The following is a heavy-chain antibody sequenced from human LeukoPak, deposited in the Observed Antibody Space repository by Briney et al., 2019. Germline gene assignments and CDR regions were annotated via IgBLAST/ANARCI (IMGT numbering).Heavy chain of an antibody. CDR1: GFTINNLG. J-gene: IGHJ6*04. Sequence: PGGSLRLSCVASGFTINNLGMHWVRQAPGKGLEWVSAISSSSSYIYYADSVKGRFTISRDNAKNSLYLQMNSLRAEDTAVYYCARSDGFVWGKGTTVTVSS. CDR3: ARSDGFV. CDR2: ISSSSSYI. V-gene: IGHV3-21*04. D-gene: IGHD6-25*01.